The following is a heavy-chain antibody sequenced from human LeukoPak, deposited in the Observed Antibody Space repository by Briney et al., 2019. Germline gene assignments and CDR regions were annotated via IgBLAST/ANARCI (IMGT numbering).Heavy chain of an antibody. V-gene: IGHV4-39*01. CDR2: IHYRGGA. CDR1: GDSTSSTHCY. D-gene: IGHD3-10*01. J-gene: IGHJ5*02. Sequence: PSETLSLTCAVAGDSTSSTHCYWAWIRQTPEKGLEWIGSIHYRGGAYYDPSLKSRVIMSVDTSKNQFSLKLTSVTAADTAMYFWSRKSIPIEAYGSETYYNYQFDTWGPGALVTVSS. CDR3: SRKSIPIEAYGSETYYNYQFDT.